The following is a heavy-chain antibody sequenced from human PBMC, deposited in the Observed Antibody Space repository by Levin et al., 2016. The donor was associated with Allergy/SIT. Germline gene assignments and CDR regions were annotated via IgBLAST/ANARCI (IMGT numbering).Heavy chain of an antibody. CDR2: ISSNGGST. CDR3: VKGTCSKGDGCAARPAY. J-gene: IGHJ4*02. D-gene: IGHD6-6*01. V-gene: IGHV3-64D*06. Sequence: WIRQPPGKGLEYVSAISSNGGSTYYADSVKGRFTISRDNSKNTLYLQMSSLRAEDTAVYYCVKGTCSKGDGCAARPAYWGQGTLVTVSS.